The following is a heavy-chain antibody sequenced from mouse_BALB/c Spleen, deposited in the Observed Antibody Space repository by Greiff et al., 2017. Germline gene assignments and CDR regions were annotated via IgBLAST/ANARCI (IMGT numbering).Heavy chain of an antibody. J-gene: IGHJ4*01. D-gene: IGHD2-4*01. Sequence: QVQLQQSGAELVRPGTSVKVSCKASGYAFTNYLIEWVKQRPGQGLEWIGVINPGSGGTNSNEKFKGKATLTADKSSSTAYMQLSSLTSDDSAVYFCARSGGLRYAMDYWGQGTSVTVSS. V-gene: IGHV1-54*01. CDR2: INPGSGGT. CDR1: GYAFTNYL. CDR3: ARSGGLRYAMDY.